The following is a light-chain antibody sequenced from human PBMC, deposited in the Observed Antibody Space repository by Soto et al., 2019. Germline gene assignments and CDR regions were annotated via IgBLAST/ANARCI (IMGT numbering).Light chain of an antibody. J-gene: IGKJ3*01. CDR2: DAS. Sequence: EIVLTQSPGTLSLSPGERATLSCRASQTVSSSFLAWYQQKPGQAPRLLIYDASSSATGIPDRFSGSGSGTDFTITIRGLEPEDFSLYYWQQYGSSPGFGPGTKVDIK. CDR3: QQYGSSPG. CDR1: QTVSSSF. V-gene: IGKV3-20*01.